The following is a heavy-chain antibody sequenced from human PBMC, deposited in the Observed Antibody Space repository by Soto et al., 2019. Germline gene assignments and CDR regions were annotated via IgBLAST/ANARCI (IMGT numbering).Heavy chain of an antibody. CDR2: LSNNGLNT. CDR1: GFSFSTYT. CDR3: AREWGLSVAAPGY. J-gene: IGHJ4*02. V-gene: IGHV3-30-3*01. D-gene: IGHD6-19*01. Sequence: QVELVESGGGVVQPGRSLRLSCAASGFSFSTYTMYWVRQAPGKGLEWVAGLSNNGLNTDYADSVKGRFTISRDNSMHTLYLQMNSLRVEDTAVYFCAREWGLSVAAPGYWGQGTLVTVSS.